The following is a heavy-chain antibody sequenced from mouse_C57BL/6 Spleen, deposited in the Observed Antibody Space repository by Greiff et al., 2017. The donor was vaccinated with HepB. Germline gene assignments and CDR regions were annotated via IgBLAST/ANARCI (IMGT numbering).Heavy chain of an antibody. Sequence: QVQLKESGPGLVAPSQSLSITCTVSGFSLTSYGVHWVRQPPGKGLEWLVVIWSDGSTTYNSALKSRLSISKDNSKSQVFLKMNSLQTDDTAMYYCARHEGYGGYPYYAMDYWGQGTSVTVSS. D-gene: IGHD2-3*01. V-gene: IGHV2-6-1*01. J-gene: IGHJ4*01. CDR3: ARHEGYGGYPYYAMDY. CDR1: GFSLTSYG. CDR2: IWSDGST.